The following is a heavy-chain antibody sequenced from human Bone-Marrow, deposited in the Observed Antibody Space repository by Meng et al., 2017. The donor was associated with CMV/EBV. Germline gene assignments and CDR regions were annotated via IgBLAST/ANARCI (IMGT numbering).Heavy chain of an antibody. Sequence: EVQLVEFGGGLVQPGESLRLSCAVSGFTVTEKHLNWVRQVPGKGLEWVSMYATDGRTFYADSVKGRFTISRDNSKNSVYLQMNSLRVEDTAVYYCMNTPPGDWGQGTLVTVSS. CDR1: GFTVTEKH. J-gene: IGHJ4*02. V-gene: IGHV3-66*01. D-gene: IGHD1/OR15-1a*01. CDR2: YATDGRT. CDR3: MNTPPGD.